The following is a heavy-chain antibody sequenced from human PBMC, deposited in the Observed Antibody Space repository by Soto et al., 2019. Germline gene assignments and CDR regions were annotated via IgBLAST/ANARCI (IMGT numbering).Heavy chain of an antibody. D-gene: IGHD3-10*01. Sequence: ASVKVSCKASGGTFSSYAISWVRQAPGQGLEWMGGIIPIFCTAHYAQKFQGRVTITADESTSTAYMELSSLSSEDTAVYYCAAFVYYGSGSYYKRTAAFDIWGQGTMVTVSS. CDR2: IIPIFCTA. CDR1: GGTFSSYA. V-gene: IGHV1-69*13. CDR3: AAFVYYGSGSYYKRTAAFDI. J-gene: IGHJ3*02.